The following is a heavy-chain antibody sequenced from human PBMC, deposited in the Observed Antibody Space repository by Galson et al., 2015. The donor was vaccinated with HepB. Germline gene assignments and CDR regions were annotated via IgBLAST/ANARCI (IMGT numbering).Heavy chain of an antibody. J-gene: IGHJ4*02. CDR2: IWYDGSNK. CDR3: AKTAGSSSWYGLFDY. Sequence: SLRLSCAASGFTFSSYGMHWVRQAPGKGLEWVAVIWYDGSNKYYADSVKGRFTISRDNSKNTLYLQMNSLRAEDTAVYYCAKTAGSSSWYGLFDYWGQGTLVTVSS. CDR1: GFTFSSYG. V-gene: IGHV3-33*06. D-gene: IGHD6-13*01.